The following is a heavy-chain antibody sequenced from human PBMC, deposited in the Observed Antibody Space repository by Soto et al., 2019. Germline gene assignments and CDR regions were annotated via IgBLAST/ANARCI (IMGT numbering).Heavy chain of an antibody. CDR3: ARQYYDFWSGYNYFDY. CDR1: GFTFSSYG. CDR2: IWYDGSNK. J-gene: IGHJ4*02. V-gene: IGHV3-33*01. D-gene: IGHD3-3*01. Sequence: QVQLVESGGGVVQPGRSLRLSCAASGFTFSSYGMQWVRQAPGKGLEWVAVIWYDGSNKYYADSVKGRFTISRDNSKNTLYLQRNSLRAEDKAGYDCARQYYDFWSGYNYFDYWGQGTLVTVSS.